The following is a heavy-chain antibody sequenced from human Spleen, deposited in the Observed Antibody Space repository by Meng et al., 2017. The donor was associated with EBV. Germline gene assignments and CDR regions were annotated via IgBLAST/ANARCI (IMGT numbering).Heavy chain of an antibody. CDR3: ARGAYDRFGLDP. Sequence: PRYGLVKPSPTPSFTCAVSGGSISSGDHPWSWIRPPPGRGLELLGYIYHGGSAFYSPSLKTRVTMSIDKSKNQFSLNVSSVTAADTAFYYCARGAYDRFGLDPWGQGTLVTVSS. CDR2: IYHGGSA. J-gene: IGHJ5*02. CDR1: GGSISSGDHP. D-gene: IGHD3-16*01. V-gene: IGHV4-30-2*01.